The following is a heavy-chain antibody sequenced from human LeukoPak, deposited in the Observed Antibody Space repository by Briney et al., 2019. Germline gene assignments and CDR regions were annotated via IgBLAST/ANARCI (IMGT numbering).Heavy chain of an antibody. Sequence: GGSLRLSCAASGFTFSSFAMIWVRQAPGKGLEWVSPISDSGGSTYYADSVKGRFTISRDNSKNTLYLQMNSLRAEDTAVYYCAKSRGFTVTPLLYYFDYWGQGTLVTVSS. D-gene: IGHD4-17*01. V-gene: IGHV3-23*01. J-gene: IGHJ4*02. CDR2: ISDSGGST. CDR1: GFTFSSFA. CDR3: AKSRGFTVTPLLYYFDY.